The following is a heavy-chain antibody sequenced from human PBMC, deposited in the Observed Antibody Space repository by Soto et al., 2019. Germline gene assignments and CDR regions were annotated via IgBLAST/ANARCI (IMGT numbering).Heavy chain of an antibody. CDR1: GLIFSDVW. D-gene: IGHD1-1*01. V-gene: IGHV3-15*01. CDR3: TTSNLGVDF. Sequence: EVPLVESGGGLVKPGGSLRLSCAASGLIFSDVWMTWVRQAPGKGLEWVGRIKTKPDDGTIDYAAPVRGRFTISRDDSKNTLYLQMTSLTPDDTGVYYCTTSNLGVDFWGPGTLVTVSS. J-gene: IGHJ4*02. CDR2: IKTKPDDGTI.